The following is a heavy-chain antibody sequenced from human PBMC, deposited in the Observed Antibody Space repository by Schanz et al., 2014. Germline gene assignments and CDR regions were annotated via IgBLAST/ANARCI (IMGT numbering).Heavy chain of an antibody. CDR2: ISGSNGNT. Sequence: GPGVKEPGASVKVSCEASRYTFNTYGLNWVRQAPGQGLEWMGWISGSNGNTNYTQKFQGRVTMTIDPYTSTAYMELRSLRSDDTAVYYCARVQDDILTGSEYYYGMDVWGQGTTVTVSS. V-gene: IGHV1-18*01. D-gene: IGHD3-9*01. J-gene: IGHJ6*02. CDR1: RYTFNTYG. CDR3: ARVQDDILTGSEYYYGMDV.